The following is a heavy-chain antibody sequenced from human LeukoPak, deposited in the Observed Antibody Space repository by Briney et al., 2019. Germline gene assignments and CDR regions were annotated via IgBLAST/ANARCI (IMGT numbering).Heavy chain of an antibody. V-gene: IGHV3-7*01. CDR2: IKQDGSEK. D-gene: IGHD6-19*01. J-gene: IGHJ4*02. CDR3: ASLSSGYY. CDR1: GFTFSSYA. Sequence: GGSLRLSCAASGFTFSSYAMSWVRQAPGKGLEWVANIKQDGSEKNYVDPVKGRFTISRDNGKNSLYLQMNSLRAEDTAVYYCASLSSGYYWGQGTLVTVSS.